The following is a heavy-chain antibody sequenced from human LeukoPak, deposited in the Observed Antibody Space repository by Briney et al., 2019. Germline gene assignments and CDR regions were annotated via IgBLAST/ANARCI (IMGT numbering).Heavy chain of an antibody. D-gene: IGHD5-12*01. CDR3: GRVRTGNTGSPEYFED. Sequence: SETLSLTCTVSGGSTSSYYWSWIRQPPGKGLEWIGYLFYSGNTNSNPSLKSRVTISADTSKNQFSLRLNSVTAADTAVYFCGRVRTGNTGSPEYFEDWGQGTLVTVSS. V-gene: IGHV4-59*01. CDR2: LFYSGNT. CDR1: GGSTSSYY. J-gene: IGHJ1*01.